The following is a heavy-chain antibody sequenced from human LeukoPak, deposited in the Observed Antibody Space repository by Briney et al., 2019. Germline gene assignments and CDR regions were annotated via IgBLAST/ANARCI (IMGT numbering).Heavy chain of an antibody. D-gene: IGHD3-22*01. CDR1: GYTFTGYY. Sequence: ASVKVSCKASGYTFTGYYMHWVRQAPGQGLEWMGWINPNSGGANYAQKFQGRVTMTRDTSISTAYMELSRLRSDDTAVHYCANTYYYDSSGYLPDFAYWGQGTLVTVSS. J-gene: IGHJ4*02. CDR2: INPNSGGA. CDR3: ANTYYYDSSGYLPDFAY. V-gene: IGHV1-2*02.